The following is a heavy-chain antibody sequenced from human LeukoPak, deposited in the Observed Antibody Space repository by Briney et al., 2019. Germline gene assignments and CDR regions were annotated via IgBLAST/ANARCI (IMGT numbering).Heavy chain of an antibody. CDR3: ARGLYSSSWSFDY. CDR2: IYYSGST. CDR1: GGSISSSSYY. Sequence: SETLSLTCTVSGGSISSSSYYWGWIRQPPGKGLEWIGSIYYSGSTYYNPSLKSRVTISVDTSKNQFSLKLSSVTAADTAVYYCARGLYSSSWSFDYWGQGTLVTVSS. J-gene: IGHJ4*02. V-gene: IGHV4-39*07. D-gene: IGHD6-13*01.